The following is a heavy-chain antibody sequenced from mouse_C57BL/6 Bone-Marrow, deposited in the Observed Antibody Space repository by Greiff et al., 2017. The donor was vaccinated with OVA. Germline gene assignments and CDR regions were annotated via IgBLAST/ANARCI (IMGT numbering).Heavy chain of an antibody. CDR3: ARGHYGSFYYFDY. D-gene: IGHD1-1*01. CDR1: GYTFTDYY. J-gene: IGHJ2*01. Sequence: EVQLQQSGPVLVKPGASVKMSCKASGYTFTDYYMNWVKQSHGKSLEWIGVLNPYNGGTSYNQKFKGKATLTVDKSSSTAYMELNSLTSEDSAVDYCARGHYGSFYYFDYWGQGTTLTVSS. CDR2: LNPYNGGT. V-gene: IGHV1-19*01.